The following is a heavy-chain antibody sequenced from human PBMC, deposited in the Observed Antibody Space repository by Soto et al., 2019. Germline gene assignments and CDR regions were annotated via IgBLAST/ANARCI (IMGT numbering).Heavy chain of an antibody. CDR2: IYYSGST. Sequence: SETLSLTCTVSGGSIAGGGHYWSWIRQHPGKGLEWIGYIYYSGSTYYNPSLKSRVTISIDTSKNHFSLKVRSVTVADTAVYYCARDQGGITIFGVPYGMDVWGQGTTVTVSS. CDR1: GGSIAGGGHY. J-gene: IGHJ6*02. V-gene: IGHV4-31*03. CDR3: ARDQGGITIFGVPYGMDV. D-gene: IGHD3-3*01.